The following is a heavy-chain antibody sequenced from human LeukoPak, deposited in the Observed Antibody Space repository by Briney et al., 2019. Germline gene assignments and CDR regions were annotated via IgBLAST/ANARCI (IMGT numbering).Heavy chain of an antibody. CDR2: ISGSGGST. Sequence: GGSLRLSCAASGFTFSSYAMSWVRQAPGKGLEWGSAISGSGGSTYYADSVKGRFTISRDNSKNTLYLQMNSLRAEDTAVYYCAKGGGIQLWLRPAIDFWGQGTLVTVSS. CDR3: AKGGGIQLWLRPAIDF. V-gene: IGHV3-23*01. D-gene: IGHD5-18*01. J-gene: IGHJ4*02. CDR1: GFTFSSYA.